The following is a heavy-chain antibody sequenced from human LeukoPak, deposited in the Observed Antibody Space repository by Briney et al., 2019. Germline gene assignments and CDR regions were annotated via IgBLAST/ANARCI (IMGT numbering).Heavy chain of an antibody. D-gene: IGHD3-22*01. V-gene: IGHV4-4*02. Sequence: SETLSLTCAVSGGSISSRNWWSWVRQPPGKGLEWIGEIYHSGSTNYNPSLKSRVTISVDTSKNQFSLKLSSVTAADTAVYYCARHGYHSSGYYYTFSFDYWGQGTLVPVSS. CDR2: IYHSGST. J-gene: IGHJ4*02. CDR1: GGSISSRNW. CDR3: ARHGYHSSGYYYTFSFDY.